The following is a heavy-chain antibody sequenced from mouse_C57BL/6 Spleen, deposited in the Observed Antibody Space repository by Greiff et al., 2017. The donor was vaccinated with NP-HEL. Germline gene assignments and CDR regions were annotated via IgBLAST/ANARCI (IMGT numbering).Heavy chain of an antibody. V-gene: IGHV1-80*01. CDR1: GYAFSSYW. J-gene: IGHJ1*03. CDR3: ATRGTVEGLNWYFDV. CDR2: IYPGDGDT. Sequence: VQLQQSGAELVKPGASVKISCKASGYAFSSYWMNWVKQRPGKGLEWIGQIYPGDGDTNYNGKFKGKATLTADKSSSTAYMQLSSLTSEDSAVYFCATRGTVEGLNWYFDVWGTGTTVTVSS. D-gene: IGHD1-1*01.